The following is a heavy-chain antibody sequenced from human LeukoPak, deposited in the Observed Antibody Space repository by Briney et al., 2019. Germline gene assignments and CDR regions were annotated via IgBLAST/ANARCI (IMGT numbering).Heavy chain of an antibody. Sequence: GGSLRLSCAASGFTVNSYYMSWVRQAPGKGLEWISVIYSAGNTYYADSVMGRFTISRDISKNTLYLQMDSLRAGDTAIYYCASANWWGQGTLVTVSS. CDR1: GFTVNSYY. J-gene: IGHJ4*02. D-gene: IGHD4/OR15-4a*01. CDR2: IYSAGNT. V-gene: IGHV3-53*01. CDR3: ASANW.